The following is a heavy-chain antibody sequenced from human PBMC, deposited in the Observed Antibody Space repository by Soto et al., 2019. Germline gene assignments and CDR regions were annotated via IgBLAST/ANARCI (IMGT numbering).Heavy chain of an antibody. CDR3: ARGAFGSYYVAY. CDR2: IKGDETTS. Sequence: EVQVVESGGASVQPGGSLRLSCAASGFTFTSYWMHWVRQAPGKGLLWMSRIKGDETTSSYADSVKGRFTISRDNAKNTVYLQMNSLGAEDTAVYYCARGAFGSYYVAYWGQGTLVTVSS. J-gene: IGHJ4*02. V-gene: IGHV3-74*01. D-gene: IGHD3-10*01. CDR1: GFTFTSYW.